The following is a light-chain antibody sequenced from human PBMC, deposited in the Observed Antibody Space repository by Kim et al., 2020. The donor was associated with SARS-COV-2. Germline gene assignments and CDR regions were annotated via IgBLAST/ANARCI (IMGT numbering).Light chain of an antibody. V-gene: IGKV1-39*01. J-gene: IGKJ2*01. CDR1: ENVDKY. Sequence: ASVGVTVTITCRASENVDKYLNWYQQKPGKAPALLIYATSGLHTGVPSRFSGSGFGTDFTLTISGLQPEDFATYFCQQNNRTPPTTFGQGTKLEI. CDR3: QQNNRTPPTT. CDR2: ATS.